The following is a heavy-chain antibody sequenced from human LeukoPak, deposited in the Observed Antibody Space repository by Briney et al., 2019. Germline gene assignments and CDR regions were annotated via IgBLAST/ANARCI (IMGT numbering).Heavy chain of an antibody. D-gene: IGHD3-10*01. CDR3: ARVPAMVRGVIITGWFDP. Sequence: SETLSLTCTVSGGSISSYYRSWVRQPPGKGLEWIGYIYYNGSTNYNPSLKSRVTTSGDTSKNQFYLKLSSVTAADTAVYYCARVPAMVRGVIITGWFDPWGEGTLVTVSS. CDR1: GGSISSYY. V-gene: IGHV4-59*01. CDR2: IYYNGST. J-gene: IGHJ5*02.